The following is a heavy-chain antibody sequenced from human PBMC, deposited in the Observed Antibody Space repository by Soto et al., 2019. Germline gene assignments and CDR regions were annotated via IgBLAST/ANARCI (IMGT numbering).Heavy chain of an antibody. D-gene: IGHD1-26*01. V-gene: IGHV3-7*03. CDR2: IKEDGSDK. J-gene: IGHJ4*02. CDR1: GFTFGTYW. Sequence: GGSLRLSCVGSGFTFGTYWLSWVRQAPGKGLEWVGNIKEDGSDKNYVDSVKGRFTMSRDNAQNSLYLQMSSLRAEDTAVYYCARDIVGANALYDYWGQGTQVTVAS. CDR3: ARDIVGANALYDY.